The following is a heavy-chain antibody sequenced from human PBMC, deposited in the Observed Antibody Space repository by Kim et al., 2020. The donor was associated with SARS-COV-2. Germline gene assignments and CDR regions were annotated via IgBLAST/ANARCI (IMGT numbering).Heavy chain of an antibody. D-gene: IGHD4-17*01. Sequence: SETLSLTCTVSGGSISSSSYYWGWIRQPPGKGLEWIGSIYYSGSTYYNPSLKSRVTISVDTSKNQFSLKLSSVTAADTAVYYCARAILRATVTTGNWFDPWGQGTLVTVSS. CDR2: IYYSGST. V-gene: IGHV4-39*07. J-gene: IGHJ5*02. CDR3: ARAILRATVTTGNWFDP. CDR1: GGSISSSSYY.